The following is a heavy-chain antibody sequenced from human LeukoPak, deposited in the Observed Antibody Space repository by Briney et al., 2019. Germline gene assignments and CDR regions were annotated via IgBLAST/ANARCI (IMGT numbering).Heavy chain of an antibody. V-gene: IGHV4-31*03. CDR1: GGSISSGGYY. CDR3: ARAAYSYGHNTFDY. D-gene: IGHD5-18*01. J-gene: IGHJ4*02. Sequence: PSQALSLTCTVSGGSISSGGYYWSWIRQHPGKGLEWIGYIYYSGSTYYDPSLKSRVTISVDTSKNQFSLKLSSVTAADTAVYYGARAAYSYGHNTFDYGAREPWSPSPQ. CDR2: IYYSGST.